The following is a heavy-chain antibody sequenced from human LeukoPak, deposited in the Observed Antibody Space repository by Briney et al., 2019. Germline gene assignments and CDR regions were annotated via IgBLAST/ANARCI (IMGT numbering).Heavy chain of an antibody. CDR3: ASSGGSCYGADLCFDY. CDR2: IYPGDSDT. D-gene: IGHD2-15*01. Sequence: GESLKISCKGSGYSFTSYWIGWVRQVPGKGLEWMGIIYPGDSDTRYSPSFQGQVTISADKSISTAYLQWSSLKASDTAMYYCASSGGSCYGADLCFDYWGQGTLVTVSS. CDR1: GYSFTSYW. V-gene: IGHV5-51*01. J-gene: IGHJ4*02.